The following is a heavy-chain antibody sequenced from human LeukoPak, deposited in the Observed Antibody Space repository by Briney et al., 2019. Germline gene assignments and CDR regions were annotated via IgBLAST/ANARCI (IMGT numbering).Heavy chain of an antibody. V-gene: IGHV4-61*02. Sequence: SQTLSLTCTVSGGSISSGSYYWSWIRQPAGTGLEWIGRIYTSGSTNYNPSLKSRVTISVDTSKNQFSLKLSSVTAADTAVYYCASGYYDILTGYYIDYWGQGTLVTVSS. CDR3: ASGYYDILTGYYIDY. D-gene: IGHD3-9*01. CDR1: GGSISSGSYY. CDR2: IYTSGST. J-gene: IGHJ4*02.